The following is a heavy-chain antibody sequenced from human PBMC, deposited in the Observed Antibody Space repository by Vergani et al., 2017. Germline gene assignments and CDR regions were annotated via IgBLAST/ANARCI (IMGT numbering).Heavy chain of an antibody. D-gene: IGHD7-27*01. CDR2: INSDGSST. V-gene: IGHV3-74*02. J-gene: IGHJ4*02. Sequence: EVQLVESGGGLVQPGGSLRLSCAASGFTVSSNYMSWVRQAPGKGLEWVSRINSDGSSTSYADSVKGRFTISRDNAKNTLYLQMNSLRAEDTAVYYCARAKLGQSGAGYWGQGTLVTVSS. CDR3: ARAKLGQSGAGY. CDR1: GFTVSSNY.